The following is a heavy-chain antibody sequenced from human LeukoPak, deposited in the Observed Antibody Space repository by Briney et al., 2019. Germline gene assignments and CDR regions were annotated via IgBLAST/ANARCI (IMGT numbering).Heavy chain of an antibody. CDR2: ISASGSNI. CDR3: VRVKGTHFDF. V-gene: IGHV3-48*01. Sequence: GGSLRPSCAVSGFPFSSYSMNWVRQAPGKGLEWVSYISASGSNIYYLDAVKGRFTVSRDNAMSSLFLQMDRPRAEDTAIYYCVRVKGTHFDFWGQGTLVTVSS. CDR1: GFPFSSYS. J-gene: IGHJ4*02. D-gene: IGHD1-1*01.